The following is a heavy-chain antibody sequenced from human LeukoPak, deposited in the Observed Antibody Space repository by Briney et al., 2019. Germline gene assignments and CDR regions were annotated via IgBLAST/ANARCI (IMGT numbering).Heavy chain of an antibody. J-gene: IGHJ3*02. Sequence: ASVKVSCKASGYTFTSYGISWVRQAPGQGLEWMGWISAYNGNTNYAQKLQGRVTMTTDTSTSTAYMELRSLRSDDTAVYYCARGAVAGTASKGGAFDIWGPRTMVTVSS. CDR1: GYTFTSYG. CDR2: ISAYNGNT. D-gene: IGHD6-19*01. V-gene: IGHV1-18*01. CDR3: ARGAVAGTASKGGAFDI.